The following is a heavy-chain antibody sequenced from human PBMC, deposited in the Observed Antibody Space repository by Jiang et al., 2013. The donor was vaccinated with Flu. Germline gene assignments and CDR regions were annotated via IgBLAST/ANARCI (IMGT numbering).Heavy chain of an antibody. V-gene: IGHV6-1*01. CDR1: GDSVSSDSAA. J-gene: IGHJ4*02. CDR2: TYYRSKWYL. CDR3: ASGPGDY. Sequence: QTLSLTCTISGDSVSSDSAAWNWIRQSPSRGLEWLGRTYYRSKWYLDYALSVQSRITINPDTSKNQFSPHLKSVTPEDSALYYCASGPGDYWGQGILVTVSS.